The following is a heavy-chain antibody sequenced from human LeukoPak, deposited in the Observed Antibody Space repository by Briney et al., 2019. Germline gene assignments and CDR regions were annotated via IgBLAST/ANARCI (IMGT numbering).Heavy chain of an antibody. CDR2: IYYSGST. D-gene: IGHD2-2*01. V-gene: IGHV4-31*03. J-gene: IGHJ6*03. CDR1: GGSISSGGYY. CDR3: ARVVLAFTTGGRHHYMDV. Sequence: SQTLSLTCTVSGGSISSGGYYWSWIRQHPGKGLEWIGYIYYSGSTYYNPSLKSRVTISVDTSKNQFSLKLSSVTAADTAVYYCARVVLAFTTGGRHHYMDVWGKGTTVTVSS.